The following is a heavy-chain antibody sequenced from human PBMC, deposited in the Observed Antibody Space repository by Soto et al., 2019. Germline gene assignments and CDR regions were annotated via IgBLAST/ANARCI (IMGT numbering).Heavy chain of an antibody. Sequence: QVQLVQSGAEVTKPGASVKVSCKASGYTFISYDITWVRQAPGQGLEWMGWISADNGNTKYTQKLQGRVTMTTDTSTSTAYMELRSLRSDDTAEYYCARERTQYCSSINCFPGRFFDYWGQGTLVTVSS. CDR3: ARERTQYCSSINCFPGRFFDY. V-gene: IGHV1-18*01. CDR1: GYTFISYD. J-gene: IGHJ4*02. CDR2: ISADNGNT. D-gene: IGHD2-2*01.